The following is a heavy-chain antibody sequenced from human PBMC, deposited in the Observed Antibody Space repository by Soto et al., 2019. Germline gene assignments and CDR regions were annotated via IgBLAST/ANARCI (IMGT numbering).Heavy chain of an antibody. CDR1: GYTFTSYG. V-gene: IGHV1-18*01. CDR3: ARVPILGELSQDNWFDP. Sequence: ASVKVSCKASGYTFTSYGISWVRQAPGQGLEWMGWISAYNGNTNYAQKLQGRVTMTTDTSTSTAYMELRSLRSDDTAVYYCARVPILGELSQDNWFDPWGQGTLVTVSS. D-gene: IGHD3-10*01. CDR2: ISAYNGNT. J-gene: IGHJ5*02.